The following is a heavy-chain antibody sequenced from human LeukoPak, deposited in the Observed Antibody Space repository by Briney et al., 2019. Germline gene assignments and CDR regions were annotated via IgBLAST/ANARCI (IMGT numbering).Heavy chain of an antibody. CDR2: IKPDGSVQ. CDR3: ARGGRIAAEGTID. J-gene: IGHJ4*02. CDR1: GFTVSSTY. V-gene: IGHV3-7*01. Sequence: QPGGSLRLSCAASGFTVSSTYMSWVRQAPGKGLEWVATIKPDGSVQYYVDSVKGRFTISRDNAKNSLFLQINSLRAEDTAVYYCARGGRIAAEGTIDWGQGTLVTVSS. D-gene: IGHD6-13*01.